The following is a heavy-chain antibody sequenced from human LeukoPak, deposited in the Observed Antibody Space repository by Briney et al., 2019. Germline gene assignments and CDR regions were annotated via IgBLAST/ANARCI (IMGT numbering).Heavy chain of an antibody. D-gene: IGHD1-14*01. CDR3: ARGQAGTSWFDP. CDR2: INSDGSST. Sequence: GGSLRLSCAASGFTFSSYRMYWVRQAPGKGLMWVSRINSDGSSTTYADSVKGRFTISRDNAKNTLYLQMNSLRDEDTAVYFCARGQAGTSWFDPWGQGTLVTVSS. CDR1: GFTFSSYR. J-gene: IGHJ5*02. V-gene: IGHV3-74*01.